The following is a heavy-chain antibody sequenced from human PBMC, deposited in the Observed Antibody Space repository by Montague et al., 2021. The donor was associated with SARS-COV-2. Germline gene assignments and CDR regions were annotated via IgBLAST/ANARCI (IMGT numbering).Heavy chain of an antibody. V-gene: IGHV3-21*01. CDR2: ISSTSTSI. J-gene: IGHJ4*02. Sequence: SLRLSCAASGFTFNSYSMNWVRQAPGKGLEWVSSISSTSTSIYYADSVKGRFTISRDNAKNSLYLQMNSLRAEDTAVYYCYSGYDFGYWGQGTQVTVSS. CDR3: YSGYDFGY. CDR1: GFTFNSYS. D-gene: IGHD5-12*01.